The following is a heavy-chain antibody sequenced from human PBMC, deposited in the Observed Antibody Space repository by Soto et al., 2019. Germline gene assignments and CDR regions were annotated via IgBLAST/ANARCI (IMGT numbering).Heavy chain of an antibody. V-gene: IGHV4-4*07. CDR1: GGSINTFY. D-gene: IGHD5-12*01. CDR2: IFSSGST. J-gene: IGHJ4*02. CDR3: AREGSYSAYNFAHGIQLWSFDF. Sequence: PSETLSLTCTVSGGSINTFYWSWVRQPAGKALEWIGRIFSSGSTSFNPSLESRVAMSVDTSKNHFSLNLSSVTAADMAVYYCAREGSYSAYNFAHGIQLWSFDFWGQGALVTVS.